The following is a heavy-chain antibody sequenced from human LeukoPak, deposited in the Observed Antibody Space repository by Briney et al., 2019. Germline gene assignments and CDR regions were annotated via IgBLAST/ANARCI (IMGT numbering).Heavy chain of an antibody. CDR3: AREGPNCSITIFGVVIILDAFDI. J-gene: IGHJ3*02. Sequence: SQTLSLTCAISGDSVSSNSAAWNWIRQSPTRGLEWLGRTYYRSKWYNDYAVSVKSRITINPDTSKNQFSLQLNSVTPEDTAVYYCAREGPNCSITIFGVVIILDAFDIWGQGTMVTVSS. D-gene: IGHD3-3*01. V-gene: IGHV6-1*01. CDR2: TYYRSKWYN. CDR1: GDSVSSNSAA.